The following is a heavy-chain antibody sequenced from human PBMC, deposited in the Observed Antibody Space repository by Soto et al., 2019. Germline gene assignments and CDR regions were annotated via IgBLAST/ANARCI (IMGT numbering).Heavy chain of an antibody. J-gene: IGHJ6*02. D-gene: IGHD3-10*01. CDR3: ARALITMVRGGGHMDV. CDR2: IIPIFGTA. V-gene: IGHV1-69*13. CDR1: GGTFSSYA. Sequence: ASVKVSCKASGGTFSSYAISWVRQAPGQGLEWMGGIIPIFGTANYAQKFQGRVTITADESTSTAYMELSSLRSEETAVYYCARALITMVRGGGHMDVWGQGTTVTVSS.